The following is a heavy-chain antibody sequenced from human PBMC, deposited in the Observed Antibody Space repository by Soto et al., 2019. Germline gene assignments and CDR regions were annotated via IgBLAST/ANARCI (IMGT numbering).Heavy chain of an antibody. J-gene: IGHJ6*02. V-gene: IGHV1-69*13. CDR1: GGTFSSYA. Sequence: ASVKVSCKASGGTFSSYAISWVRQAPGQGLEWMGGIIPIFGTANYAQKFQGRVTITADESTSTAYMELSSLRSEDTAVYYCARLRITIFGVDPYGMDVWGQGTTVTVSS. D-gene: IGHD3-3*01. CDR2: IIPIFGTA. CDR3: ARLRITIFGVDPYGMDV.